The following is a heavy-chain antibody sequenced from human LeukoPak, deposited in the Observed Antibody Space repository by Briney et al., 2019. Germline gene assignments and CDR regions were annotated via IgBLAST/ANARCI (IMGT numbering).Heavy chain of an antibody. Sequence: ASVKVSCKASGYTFTSYGISWVRQAPGRGLEWMGWISAYNGNTNYAQKLQGRVTMTTDTSTSTAYMELRSLRSDDTAVYYCARWGLVGATWYFDYWAREPWSPSPQ. CDR3: ARWGLVGATWYFDY. J-gene: IGHJ4*02. CDR2: ISAYNGNT. D-gene: IGHD1-26*01. CDR1: GYTFTSYG. V-gene: IGHV1-18*01.